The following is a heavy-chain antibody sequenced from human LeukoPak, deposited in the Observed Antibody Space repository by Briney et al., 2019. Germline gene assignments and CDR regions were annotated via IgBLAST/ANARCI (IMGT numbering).Heavy chain of an antibody. Sequence: GESLKISCKGSGYSFTSYWIGWVRQMPGKGLEWMGIIYPGDSDTRYSPSFQGQVTISADKSISTAYLQWSSLKASDTAMYYCARHVSIRFLEWLNPYYYYYTDVWGKGTTVTISS. CDR2: IYPGDSDT. J-gene: IGHJ6*03. CDR1: GYSFTSYW. CDR3: ARHVSIRFLEWLNPYYYYYTDV. D-gene: IGHD3-3*01. V-gene: IGHV5-51*01.